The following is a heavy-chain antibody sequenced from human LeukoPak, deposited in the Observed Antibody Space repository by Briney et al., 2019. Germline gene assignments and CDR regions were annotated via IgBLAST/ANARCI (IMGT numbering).Heavy chain of an antibody. D-gene: IGHD1-7*01. V-gene: IGHV4-38-2*02. CDR1: GYSISSGYY. CDR3: ARDPAGITGTTRDY. J-gene: IGHJ4*02. CDR2: IYHSGST. Sequence: SETLSLTCTVSGYSISSGYYWGWTRQPPGKGLEWIGSIYHSGSTYYNPSLKSRVTISVDTSKNQFSLKLSSVTAADTAVYYCARDPAGITGTTRDYWGQGTLVTVSS.